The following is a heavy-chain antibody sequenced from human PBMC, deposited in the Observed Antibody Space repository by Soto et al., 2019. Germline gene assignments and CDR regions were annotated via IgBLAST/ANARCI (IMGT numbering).Heavy chain of an antibody. CDR3: ARDNTYYDFWSGYYTL. Sequence: QVQLVQSGAEVKKPGSSVKVSCKASGGTFSSYTISWVRQAPGQGLEWMGRIIPILGIANYAQKFQGRVTITADKSTSPAYMELSSLRSEDTAVYYCARDNTYYDFWSGYYTLWGQGTLVTVSS. V-gene: IGHV1-69*02. J-gene: IGHJ4*02. CDR1: GGTFSSYT. CDR2: IIPILGIA. D-gene: IGHD3-3*01.